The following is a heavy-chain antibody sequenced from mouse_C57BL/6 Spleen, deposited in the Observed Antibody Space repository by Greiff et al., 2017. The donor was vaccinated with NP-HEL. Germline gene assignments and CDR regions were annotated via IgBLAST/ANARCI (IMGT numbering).Heavy chain of an antibody. D-gene: IGHD2-1*01. J-gene: IGHJ3*01. Sequence: QVQLQQPGAELVRPGSSVKLSCKASGYTFTSYWMDWVKQRPGQGLEWIGNIYPSDSETHYNQKFKDKATLTVDKSSSTAYMQLSRLTSEDSAVYYCASGNGNYVNAYWGQGTLVTVSA. CDR3: ASGNGNYVNAY. CDR2: IYPSDSET. CDR1: GYTFTSYW. V-gene: IGHV1-61*01.